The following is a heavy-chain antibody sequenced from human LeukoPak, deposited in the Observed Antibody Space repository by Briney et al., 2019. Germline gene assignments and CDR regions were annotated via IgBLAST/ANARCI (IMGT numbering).Heavy chain of an antibody. CDR3: ARRYYDSSGYYYSPFDY. CDR1: GGSISSSSNY. V-gene: IGHV4-39*01. D-gene: IGHD3-22*01. Sequence: KSSETLSLTCTVSGGSISSSSNYWGWIRQPPGKGLEWIGSIYYSGSTYYNPSLKSRVTISVDTSKNQFSLKLSSVTAADTAVYYCARRYYDSSGYYYSPFDYWGQGTLVTVSS. J-gene: IGHJ4*02. CDR2: IYYSGST.